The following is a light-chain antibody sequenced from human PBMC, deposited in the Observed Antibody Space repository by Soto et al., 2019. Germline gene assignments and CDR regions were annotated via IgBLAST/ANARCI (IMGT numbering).Light chain of an antibody. Sequence: QSALTQPRSVSGSPGQSVTISCTGTSSDVRGYNYVSWYQQHPGKAPKLMIYDVSKRPSGVPDRFSGSKSGNTASLTISGLQAEDEAEYYCCSYAGSYTPHVVFGGGTKLTVL. J-gene: IGLJ2*01. CDR1: SSDVRGYNY. CDR3: CSYAGSYTPHVV. V-gene: IGLV2-11*01. CDR2: DVS.